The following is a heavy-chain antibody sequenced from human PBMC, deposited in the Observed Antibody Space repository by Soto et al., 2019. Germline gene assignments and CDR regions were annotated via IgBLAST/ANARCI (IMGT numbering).Heavy chain of an antibody. V-gene: IGHV1-18*01. CDR3: ARDGPMDRAFDI. CDR1: GYTFTSYG. D-gene: IGHD3-10*01. Sequence: QVQLVQSGAEVKKPGASVKVSCKASGYTFTSYGIGWVRQAPGQGLEWMGWISAYNGNTNDAQMLQGRVTMTTDTSTSPSYMELRSLRADDTAVYYCARDGPMDRAFDIWGQGTMVTVSS. CDR2: ISAYNGNT. J-gene: IGHJ3*02.